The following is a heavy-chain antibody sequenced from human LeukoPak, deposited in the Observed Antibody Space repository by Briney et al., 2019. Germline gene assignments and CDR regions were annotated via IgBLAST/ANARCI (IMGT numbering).Heavy chain of an antibody. D-gene: IGHD6-13*01. Sequence: SETLSLTCAVYGGSFSGYYWSWIRQPPGKGLEWIGEINHSGSTNYNPSLKSRVTISVDTSKNQFSLKLSSVTAADTAVYYCARGRPGYSSSWYWGRYFGYWGQGTLVTVSS. CDR1: GGSFSGYY. V-gene: IGHV4-34*01. J-gene: IGHJ4*02. CDR3: ARGRPGYSSSWYWGRYFGY. CDR2: INHSGST.